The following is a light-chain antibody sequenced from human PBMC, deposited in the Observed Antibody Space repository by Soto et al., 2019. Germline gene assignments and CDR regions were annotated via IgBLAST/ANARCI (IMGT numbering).Light chain of an antibody. Sequence: DIQMTQSPSSVSESVGERITIPCRASQVIGGRLAWFQQKPGKAPQYLIQAASILQSGVPSRFSGSGSGTEFILTINNLQPEDFASYFCLQVYSFPRTFGLGTKVEI. V-gene: IGKV1-12*01. CDR2: AAS. CDR1: QVIGGR. CDR3: LQVYSFPRT. J-gene: IGKJ1*01.